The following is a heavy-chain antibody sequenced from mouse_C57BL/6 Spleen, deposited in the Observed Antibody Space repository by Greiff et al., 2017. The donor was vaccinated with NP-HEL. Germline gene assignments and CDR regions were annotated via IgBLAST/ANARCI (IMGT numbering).Heavy chain of an antibody. D-gene: IGHD1-1*02. CDR2: INPSSGYT. J-gene: IGHJ4*01. CDR1: GYTFTSYW. V-gene: IGHV1-7*01. CDR3: ARGVGSYPYAMDY. Sequence: QVQLQQSGAELAKPGASVKLSCKASGYTFTSYWMHWVKQRPGQGLEWIGYINPSSGYTKYNQKFKDKATLTADKSSSPAYMQLSSLTYEDSAVYYCARGVGSYPYAMDYWGQGTSVTVSS.